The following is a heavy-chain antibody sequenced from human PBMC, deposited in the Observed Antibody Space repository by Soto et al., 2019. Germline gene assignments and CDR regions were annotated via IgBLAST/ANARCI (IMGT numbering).Heavy chain of an antibody. D-gene: IGHD5-12*01. CDR3: AHRPARGYDFDY. Sequence: QITLKESGLTLVKPTQTLTLICSFSGFSLSTVGVGVGWIRQPPGKALEWLALIYWDDDKRYSPSLRSRLTITNDTSKNLVVLTLTNMDPVDTATYYCAHRPARGYDFDYWGQGTLVTVSS. V-gene: IGHV2-5*02. J-gene: IGHJ4*02. CDR2: IYWDDDK. CDR1: GFSLSTVGVG.